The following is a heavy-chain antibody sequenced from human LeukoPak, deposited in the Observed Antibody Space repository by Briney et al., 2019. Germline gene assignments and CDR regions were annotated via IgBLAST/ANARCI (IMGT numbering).Heavy chain of an antibody. CDR3: TRHELLLGGYSYANPHYYMDV. Sequence: GGSLRLSCAASGFTFSGSAMHWVRQASGKGLEWVGRIRSKANSYATAYAASVKGRFTISRDDSKNTAYLQMNSLKTEDTAVYYCTRHELLLGGYSYANPHYYMDVWGKGTTVTVSS. V-gene: IGHV3-73*01. D-gene: IGHD5-18*01. J-gene: IGHJ6*03. CDR1: GFTFSGSA. CDR2: IRSKANSYAT.